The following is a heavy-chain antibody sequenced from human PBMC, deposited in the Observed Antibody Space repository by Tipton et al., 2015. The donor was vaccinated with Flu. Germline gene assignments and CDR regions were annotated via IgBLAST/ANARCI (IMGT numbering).Heavy chain of an antibody. J-gene: IGHJ4*02. V-gene: IGHV5-51*03. CDR1: GYSSTNYW. Sequence: QLVQSGAEVKKPGESLRISCKTSGYSSTNYWIGWVRQMPGKGLEWMGMIYPGDSDTRYGPSSQGQVTMSVDNSISTVYLQWSSLETSATAKYYCVRPATAYNSDDHWGQGVLVTVSS. CDR3: VRPATAYNSDDH. CDR2: IYPGDSDT. D-gene: IGHD6-25*01.